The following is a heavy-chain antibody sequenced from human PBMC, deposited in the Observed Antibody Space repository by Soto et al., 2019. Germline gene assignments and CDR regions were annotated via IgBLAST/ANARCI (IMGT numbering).Heavy chain of an antibody. CDR2: IKQDGSEE. Sequence: EVQLVESGGGLVQPGGSLRLSCVASGFTYASYWMNWVRQAPGKGLEWVAHIKQDGSEEYYVDSVKGRFTISRDNAKNSLYLYMNSLRAEDTAVYYCARELGSGEKSSWGRGTLVTVSS. CDR3: ARELGSGEKSS. J-gene: IGHJ5*02. V-gene: IGHV3-7*01. CDR1: GFTYASYW. D-gene: IGHD3-10*01.